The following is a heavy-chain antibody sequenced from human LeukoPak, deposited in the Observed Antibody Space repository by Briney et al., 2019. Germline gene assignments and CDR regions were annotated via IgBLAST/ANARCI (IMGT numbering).Heavy chain of an antibody. D-gene: IGHD3-22*01. Sequence: GASVKVSCKASGYTFTSYDINWVRQAPGQGLEWMGYMNPNSGNTEYAQKFQGRVTMTRNTSISTAYMELSSLRSEDTAVYYCAREGVRKQYYYDRKAFDIWGQGAMVTVS. CDR2: MNPNSGNT. CDR1: GYTFTSYD. J-gene: IGHJ3*02. V-gene: IGHV1-8*01. CDR3: AREGVRKQYYYDRKAFDI.